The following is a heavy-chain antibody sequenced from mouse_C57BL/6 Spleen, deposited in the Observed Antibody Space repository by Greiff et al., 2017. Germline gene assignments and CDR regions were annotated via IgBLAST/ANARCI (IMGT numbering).Heavy chain of an antibody. V-gene: IGHV1-42*01. CDR3: ASRASTMVTTGFAY. Sequence: VQLKESGPELVKPGASVKISCKASGYSFTGYYMNWVKQSPEKSLEWIGEINPSTGGTTYNQKFKAKATLTVDKSSSTAYMQLKSLTSEDSAVYYCASRASTMVTTGFAYWGQGTLVTVSA. CDR2: INPSTGGT. CDR1: GYSFTGYY. J-gene: IGHJ3*01. D-gene: IGHD2-2*01.